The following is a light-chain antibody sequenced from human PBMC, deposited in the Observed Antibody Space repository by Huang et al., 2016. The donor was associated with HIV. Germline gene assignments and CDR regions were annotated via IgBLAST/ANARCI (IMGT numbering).Light chain of an antibody. J-gene: IGKJ1*01. Sequence: IVMTPSPATLSVSPGERATLSCRASQSVSSNLAWYQQKPGQAPRLLIFGASTRATGIPARFSGSGSGTDVTLTISSLQSEDFAVYYCQQYNNWPPWTFGQGTKVEIK. CDR2: GAS. V-gene: IGKV3D-15*01. CDR1: QSVSSN. CDR3: QQYNNWPPWT.